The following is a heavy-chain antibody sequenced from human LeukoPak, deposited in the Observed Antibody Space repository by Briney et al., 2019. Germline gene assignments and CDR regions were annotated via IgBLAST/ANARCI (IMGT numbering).Heavy chain of an antibody. CDR1: GYTFTGYY. J-gene: IGHJ5*02. Sequence: ASVKVSCKASGYTFTGYYMHWGRQAPGQGGEWRGWINPNSGGTNYAQKFQGRVTMHRDTSISTAYVALSRLRSDDTAVYSCARSEVRGDLTAYNWFDRWGPGTLVTVSS. V-gene: IGHV1-2*02. CDR3: ARSEVRGDLTAYNWFDR. D-gene: IGHD3-10*01. CDR2: INPNSGGT.